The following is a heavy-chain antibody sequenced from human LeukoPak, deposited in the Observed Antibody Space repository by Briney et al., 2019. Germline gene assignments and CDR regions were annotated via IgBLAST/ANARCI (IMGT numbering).Heavy chain of an antibody. V-gene: IGHV1-8*01. J-gene: IGHJ4*02. CDR1: GYTFTSYD. CDR3: ARAQNYYGSGSPDY. D-gene: IGHD3-10*01. Sequence: ASVKVSCKASGYTFTSYDINWVRQATGQGLEWMGWMNPNSGNTGYAQKFQGRVTMTRNTSISTAYMELSSLRSEDTAVYYCARAQNYYGSGSPDYWGQGTLVTVSS. CDR2: MNPNSGNT.